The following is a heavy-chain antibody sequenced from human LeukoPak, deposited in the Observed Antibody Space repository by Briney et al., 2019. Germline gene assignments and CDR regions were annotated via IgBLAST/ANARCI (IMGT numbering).Heavy chain of an antibody. V-gene: IGHV3-11*01. CDR1: GFTFSDYY. J-gene: IGHJ4*02. CDR2: ISSSGSTI. Sequence: KPGGSLRLSCAASGFTFSDYYMSWIRQAPGKGLEWVSYISSSGSTIYYADSVKGRFTISRDNSKNTLYLQMNSLRAEDTAVYYCAKVRPEIGGPMVRGVNHFDYWGQGTLVTVSS. CDR3: AKVRPEIGGPMVRGVNHFDY. D-gene: IGHD3-10*01.